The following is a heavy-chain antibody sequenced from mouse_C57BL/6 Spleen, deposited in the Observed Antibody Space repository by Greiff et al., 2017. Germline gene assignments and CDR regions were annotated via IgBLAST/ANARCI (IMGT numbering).Heavy chain of an antibody. J-gene: IGHJ2*01. Sequence: DVKLVESGGGLVKPGGSLKLSCAASGFTFSSYAMSWVRQTPEKRLEWVATISDGGSYTYYPDNVKGRFTISRDNAKNNLYLQMSHLKSEDTAMYYCARGGPILGRGVYFDYWGQGTTLTVSS. CDR3: ARGGPILGRGVYFDY. CDR2: ISDGGSYT. V-gene: IGHV5-4*03. CDR1: GFTFSSYA. D-gene: IGHD4-1*01.